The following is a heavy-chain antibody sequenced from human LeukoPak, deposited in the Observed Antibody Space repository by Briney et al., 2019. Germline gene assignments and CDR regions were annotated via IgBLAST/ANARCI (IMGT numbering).Heavy chain of an antibody. CDR3: AKRPSGVVVVAAFIDC. CDR1: GFTFSSYG. J-gene: IGHJ4*02. Sequence: GGSLRLSCAASGFTFSSYGMHWVRQAPGKGLEWVAFIRYDGTNKYYADSVKARFTISRDNSKNTLFLQMNSLRAEDTAVYYCAKRPSGVVVVAAFIDCWGQGTLVTVSS. D-gene: IGHD2-15*01. V-gene: IGHV3-30*02. CDR2: IRYDGTNK.